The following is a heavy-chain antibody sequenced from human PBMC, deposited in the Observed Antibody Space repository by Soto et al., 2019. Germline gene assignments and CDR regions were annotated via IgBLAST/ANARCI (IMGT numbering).Heavy chain of an antibody. Sequence: GASVKVSCKVSGYTLTELSMHWVRQAPGKGLEWMGGFDPEDGETIYAQKFQGRVTMTEDTSTDTAYMELSSLRSEDTAVYYCATEGFLTEGIAAAAGVPRPTYYYYYGMDVWGQGTTVTVSS. J-gene: IGHJ6*02. D-gene: IGHD6-13*01. CDR2: FDPEDGET. V-gene: IGHV1-24*01. CDR3: ATEGFLTEGIAAAAGVPRPTYYYYYGMDV. CDR1: GYTLTELS.